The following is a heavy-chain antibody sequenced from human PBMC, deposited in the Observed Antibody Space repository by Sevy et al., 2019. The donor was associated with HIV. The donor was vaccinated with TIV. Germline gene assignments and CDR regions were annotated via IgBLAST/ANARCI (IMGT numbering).Heavy chain of an antibody. CDR3: AKGNSGSFDY. V-gene: IGHV3-7*01. CDR2: IKQDESEK. J-gene: IGHJ4*02. D-gene: IGHD3-22*01. CDR1: GFSFSTYW. Sequence: GESLKISCAASGFSFSTYWMHWVRQAPGKGLEWVANIKQDESEKYYVASVKGRFTISRDNAKNPVYLEMNSLRPEDTAIYYCAKGNSGSFDYWGQGTLVTVSS.